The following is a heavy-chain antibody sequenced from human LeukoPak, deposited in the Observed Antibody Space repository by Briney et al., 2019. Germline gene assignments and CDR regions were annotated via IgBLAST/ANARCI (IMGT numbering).Heavy chain of an antibody. CDR3: APLRLGTK. J-gene: IGHJ4*02. Sequence: GGSLRLSCAASGFTFSSYAMHWVRQAPGKGLEWVAVISYDGSNKYYADSVKGRFTISRDNSKNTLYLQMNSLRAEDTAVYYCAPLRLGTKWGQGTLVTVSS. CDR1: GFTFSSYA. CDR2: ISYDGSNK. V-gene: IGHV3-30-3*01. D-gene: IGHD3-16*01.